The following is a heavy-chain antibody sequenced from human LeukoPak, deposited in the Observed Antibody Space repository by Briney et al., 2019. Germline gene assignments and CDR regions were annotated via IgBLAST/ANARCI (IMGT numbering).Heavy chain of an antibody. Sequence: SSETLSLTCTVSGGSISSGSYYWSWIRQPAGKGLEWIGRIYTYTSGSTNYNPSLKSRVTISVDTSKNQFSLKLSSVTAADTAVYYCARVKGYSSSWYGYWGQGTLVTVSS. CDR1: GGSISSGSYY. CDR2: TYTSGST. J-gene: IGHJ4*02. CDR3: ARVKGYSSSWYGY. D-gene: IGHD6-13*01. V-gene: IGHV4-61*02.